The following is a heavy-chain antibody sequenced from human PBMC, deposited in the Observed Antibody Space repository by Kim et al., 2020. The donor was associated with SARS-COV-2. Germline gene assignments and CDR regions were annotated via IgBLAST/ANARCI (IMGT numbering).Heavy chain of an antibody. V-gene: IGHV4-59*08. J-gene: IGHJ2*01. CDR3: ARHVSSSWYFDL. Sequence: THHPSLQSRITRSVDTYKNTFSLKLTSVIAADTAVYYCARHVSSSWYFDLWGRGTLVTVSS. D-gene: IGHD2-8*01.